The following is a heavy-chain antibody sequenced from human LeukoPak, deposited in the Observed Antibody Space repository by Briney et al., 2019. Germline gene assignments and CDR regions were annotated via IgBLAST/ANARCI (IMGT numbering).Heavy chain of an antibody. CDR1: GGSFSGYY. V-gene: IGHV4-34*01. CDR3: ASSSGSYYATFDY. D-gene: IGHD3-10*01. Sequence: SETLSLTCAVYGGSFSGYYWRWIRQPPGKGLEWIGEINHSGSTNYNPSLKSRVTISVDTSKNQFSLKLSSVTAADTAVYYCASSSGSYYATFDYWGRGTLVTVSS. CDR2: INHSGST. J-gene: IGHJ4*02.